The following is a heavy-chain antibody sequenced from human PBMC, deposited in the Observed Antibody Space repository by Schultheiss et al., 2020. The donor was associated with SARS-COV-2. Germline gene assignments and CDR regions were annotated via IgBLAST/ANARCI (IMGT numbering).Heavy chain of an antibody. V-gene: IGHV3-48*03. J-gene: IGHJ6*02. CDR1: GFTFSSYE. CDR2: ISSSGSTI. Sequence: GGSLRLSCAASGFTFSSYEMNWVRQAPGKGLEWVSYISSSGSTIYYADSVKGRFTISRDNAKNSLYLQMNSLRAEDTAVYYCARDYRSGNYYDYSYGMDVWGQGTTVTVSS. D-gene: IGHD3-10*01. CDR3: ARDYRSGNYYDYSYGMDV.